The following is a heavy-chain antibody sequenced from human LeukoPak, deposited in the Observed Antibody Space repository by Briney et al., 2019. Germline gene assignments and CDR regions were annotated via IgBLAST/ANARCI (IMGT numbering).Heavy chain of an antibody. J-gene: IGHJ4*02. CDR2: IFFTGNT. CDR1: GGSISSYY. Sequence: SETLSLTCTVSGGSISSYYWSWIRQPPGEGLEWIGYIFFTGNTNYNPSLRSRVTISIDTSKNQFSLHLSSVTAADTAVYYCARTPITMVRGVTNFDYWGQGTLVTVSS. CDR3: ARTPITMVRGVTNFDY. D-gene: IGHD3-10*01. V-gene: IGHV4-59*08.